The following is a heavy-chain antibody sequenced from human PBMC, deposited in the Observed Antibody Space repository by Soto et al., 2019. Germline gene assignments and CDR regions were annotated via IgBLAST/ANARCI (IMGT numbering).Heavy chain of an antibody. CDR2: IIPIFGTT. CDR3: ERKSGYYYGMDV. CDR1: GGTFSSYA. D-gene: IGHD3-3*01. Sequence: SVKVSCKASGGTFSSYAISWVRQAPGQGLEWMGGIIPIFGTTNYAQKFQGRVTITADESTSTAYMELRSLRSDDTAVYYCERKSGYYYGMDVWGQGTTVTVSS. V-gene: IGHV1-69*13. J-gene: IGHJ6*02.